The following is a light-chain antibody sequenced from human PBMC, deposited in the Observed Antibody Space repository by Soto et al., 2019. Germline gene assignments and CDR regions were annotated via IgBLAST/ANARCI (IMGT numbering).Light chain of an antibody. V-gene: IGKV3-20*01. J-gene: IGKJ4*01. CDR1: QSVSSSF. CDR3: QQYGNSPLT. CDR2: GAS. Sequence: EIVLTQSPGTLSLSPGERATLSCRASQSVSSSFLAWYQQKPGQAPRLLIYGASSRATGTPDRFSGSGSGTVFTLTISRLEPEDFAVYYCQQYGNSPLTFGGGTKVEIK.